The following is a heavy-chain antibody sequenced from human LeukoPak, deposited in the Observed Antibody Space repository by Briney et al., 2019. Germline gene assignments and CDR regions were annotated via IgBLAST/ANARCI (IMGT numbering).Heavy chain of an antibody. J-gene: IGHJ6*03. V-gene: IGHV1-18*01. CDR1: GYTVTIYA. CDR3: ARDGRYFDWSPSYYYYYYMDV. CDR2: IRADNGNT. D-gene: IGHD3-9*01. Sequence: ASVKLSCTASGYTVTIYAISWVRHAHGQGLEWMWRIRADNGNTDYAHTFQGRGTMTTDTSTSTAYMELRSLRSDDTAVYYCARDGRYFDWSPSYYYYYYMDVWGKGTTVTVSS.